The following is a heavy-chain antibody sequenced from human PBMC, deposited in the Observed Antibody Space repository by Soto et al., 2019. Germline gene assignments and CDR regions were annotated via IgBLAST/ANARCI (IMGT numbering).Heavy chain of an antibody. J-gene: IGHJ4*02. CDR2: INRDGGST. V-gene: IGHV3-20*04. Sequence: GGSLSLSCAASGFPLDAYGMVWVRQAPGKGLEWVSGINRDGGSTGYADSVKGRFTISRDNAKNSLYLQMNSLRAEDTAFYYCARAPGYYGDFFDYWGQGTLVTVSS. CDR3: ARAPGYYGDFFDY. D-gene: IGHD4-17*01. CDR1: GFPLDAYG.